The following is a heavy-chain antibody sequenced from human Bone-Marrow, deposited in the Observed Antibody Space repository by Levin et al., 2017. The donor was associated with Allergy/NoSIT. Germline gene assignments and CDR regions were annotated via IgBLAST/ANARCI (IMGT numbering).Heavy chain of an antibody. CDR3: AKNLQAGATTRFWAFDI. Sequence: GGSLRLSCAVSGFSFGNFAMTWVRQAPGRGLQWVSSISGSGITTYYEPSVKGRFTISRDNSKNTLYLQMNSLRAEDTAVYYCAKNLQAGATTRFWAFDIWGQGTMVTVSS. J-gene: IGHJ3*02. D-gene: IGHD1-26*01. CDR1: GFSFGNFA. V-gene: IGHV3-23*01. CDR2: ISGSGITT.